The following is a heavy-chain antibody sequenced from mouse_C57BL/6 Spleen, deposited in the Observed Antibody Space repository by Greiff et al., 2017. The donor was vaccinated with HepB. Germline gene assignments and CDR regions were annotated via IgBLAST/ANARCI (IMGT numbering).Heavy chain of an antibody. Sequence: EVQVVESGAELVRPGASVKLSCTASGFNIKDDYMHWVKQRPEQGLEWIGWIDPENGDTEYASKFQGKATITADTSSNTAYLQLSSLTSEDTAVYYCTTALRGFAYWGQGTLVTVSA. CDR2: IDPENGDT. CDR3: TTALRGFAY. D-gene: IGHD2-12*01. CDR1: GFNIKDDY. J-gene: IGHJ3*01. V-gene: IGHV14-4*01.